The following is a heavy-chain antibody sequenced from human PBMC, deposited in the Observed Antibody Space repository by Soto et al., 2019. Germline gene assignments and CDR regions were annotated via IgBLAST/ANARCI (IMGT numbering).Heavy chain of an antibody. V-gene: IGHV3-7*01. CDR2: INQDVSVK. D-gene: IGHD6-6*01. Sequence: PGGPMRLSCASAGFNSSSYWRSWVSQAPGKGLEWVANINQDVSVKYSVDSVKGRFTISRDNAKNSLYLQMNSLRAEDTAVYYCAKVSYNSWSIDYWGQGTLVTVSS. CDR3: AKVSYNSWSIDY. CDR1: GFNSSSYW. J-gene: IGHJ4*02.